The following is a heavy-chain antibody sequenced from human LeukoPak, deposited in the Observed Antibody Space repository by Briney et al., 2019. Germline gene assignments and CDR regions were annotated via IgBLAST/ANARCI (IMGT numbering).Heavy chain of an antibody. CDR2: INPNSGGT. CDR3: ARDLTVGGSSITSDNWFDP. J-gene: IGHJ5*02. Sequence: ASVKVSCKASGYTFTGYYMHWVRQAPGQGVEWMGWINPNSGGTNYAQKFQGRVTMTRDTSISTAYMELSRLRSDDTAVYYCARDLTVGGSSITSDNWFDPWGQGTLVTVSS. V-gene: IGHV1-2*02. CDR1: GYTFTGYY. D-gene: IGHD6-13*01.